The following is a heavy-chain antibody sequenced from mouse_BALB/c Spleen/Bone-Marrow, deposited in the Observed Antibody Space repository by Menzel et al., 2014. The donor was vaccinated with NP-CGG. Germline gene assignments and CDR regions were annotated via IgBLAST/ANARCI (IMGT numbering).Heavy chain of an antibody. V-gene: IGHV10-1*02. CDR3: VRQRECHLYV. CDR2: IRSKSTYYAT. Sequence: ESGRGLVQTLGSLRLSSAASGFTFDTYAMSWVRQAPGKGLEWVARIRSKSTYYATHYADSVKDRFSISRDDSQSILYLQMNNLKTEDTAMYYCVRQRECHLYVWDDTTTAEVSS. J-gene: IGHJ1*01. CDR1: GFTFDTYA.